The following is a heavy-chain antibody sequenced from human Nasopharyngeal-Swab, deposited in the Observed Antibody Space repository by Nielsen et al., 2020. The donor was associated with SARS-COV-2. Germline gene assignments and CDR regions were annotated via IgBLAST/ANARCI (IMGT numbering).Heavy chain of an antibody. CDR3: AKSDAAEPVAVTDYYFDY. V-gene: IGHV3-23*01. CDR2: ISSCCGFT. CDR1: GFTFCSYA. J-gene: IGHJ4*02. Sequence: GGSLSLSCAASGFTFCSYAMTCVRQAPGKGLDCFSAISSCCGFTYYADSVRGRFTISRDNSKNTLHLEMHSLRAEDTAVYYCAKSDAAEPVAVTDYYFDYWGQGTLVTVSS. D-gene: IGHD6-19*01.